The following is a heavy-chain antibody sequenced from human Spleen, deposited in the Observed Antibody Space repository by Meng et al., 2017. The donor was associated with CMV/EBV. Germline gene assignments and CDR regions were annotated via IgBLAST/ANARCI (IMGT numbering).Heavy chain of an antibody. V-gene: IGHV3-30*19. CDR1: GFTFSNYA. CDR3: ARDLFMNTMTTADH. Sequence: SGFTFSNYAMHWVRQAPGKGLEWVALISYDGDYKFFSDSVKGRFTISRDNSNNTLFLQMKSLRVEDTALYYCARDLFMNTMTTADHWGQGILVTVSS. D-gene: IGHD3-3*01. CDR2: ISYDGDYK. J-gene: IGHJ4*02.